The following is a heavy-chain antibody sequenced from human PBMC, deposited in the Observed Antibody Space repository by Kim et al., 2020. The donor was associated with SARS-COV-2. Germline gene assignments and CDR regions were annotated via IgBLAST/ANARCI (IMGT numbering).Heavy chain of an antibody. D-gene: IGHD2-15*01. Sequence: ASVKVSCKASGYTFTSYYMHWVRQAPGQGLEWMGIINPSGGSTSYAQKFQGRVTMTRDTSTSTVYMELSSLRSEDTAVYYCARGEFFAAPASYYYYGMDVWGQGTTVTVSS. V-gene: IGHV1-46*01. CDR2: INPSGGST. CDR1: GYTFTSYY. J-gene: IGHJ6*02. CDR3: ARGEFFAAPASYYYYGMDV.